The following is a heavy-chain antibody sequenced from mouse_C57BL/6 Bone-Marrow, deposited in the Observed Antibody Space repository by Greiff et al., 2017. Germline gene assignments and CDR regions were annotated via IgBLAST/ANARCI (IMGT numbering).Heavy chain of an antibody. J-gene: IGHJ3*01. V-gene: IGHV1-69*01. CDR3: ARGDGYDVFAY. CDR1: GYTFTSYW. D-gene: IGHD2-2*01. CDR2: IDPSDSYT. Sequence: QVQLQQPGAELVMPGASVKLSCKASGYTFTSYWMHWVKQRPGQGLEWIGEIDPSDSYTNYNQKFKGKSTLTVDKSSSTAYMQRSSLTSEDSAVYYCARGDGYDVFAYGGQGTLVTVSA.